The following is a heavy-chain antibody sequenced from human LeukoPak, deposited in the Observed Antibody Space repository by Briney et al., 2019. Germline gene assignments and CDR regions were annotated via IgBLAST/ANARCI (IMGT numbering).Heavy chain of an antibody. CDR1: GGSFSGYY. Sequence: SETLSLTCAVYGGSFSGYYWSWIRQPPGKGLEWIGEINHSGSTNYNPSLKSRVTISVDTSKNQFSLKLSSVTAADTAVYYCARRRLGRGYSYGYWGQGTLVTVSS. CDR3: ARRRLGRGYSYGY. D-gene: IGHD5-18*01. J-gene: IGHJ4*02. V-gene: IGHV4-34*01. CDR2: INHSGST.